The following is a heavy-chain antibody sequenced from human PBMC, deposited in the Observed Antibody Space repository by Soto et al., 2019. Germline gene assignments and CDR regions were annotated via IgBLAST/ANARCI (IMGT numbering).Heavy chain of an antibody. CDR1: GVSISSGNW. CDR3: VRLVYDRRLNYLYFDY. CDR2: IFRDGMT. J-gene: IGHJ4*02. Sequence: QVQLQESGPGLVKPSGTVSLTCDVSGVSISSGNWWSWVRQPPGQGLEWIGEIFRDGMTTSYPSLRGRATMSVDTSKNRFSLRVTSANAADTAIYYRVRLVYDRRLNYLYFDYGGRGALVTFSS. V-gene: IGHV4-4*02. D-gene: IGHD3-22*01.